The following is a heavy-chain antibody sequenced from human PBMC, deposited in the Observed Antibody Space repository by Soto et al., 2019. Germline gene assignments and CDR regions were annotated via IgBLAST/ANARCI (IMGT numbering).Heavy chain of an antibody. V-gene: IGHV3-23*01. J-gene: IGHJ3*02. Sequence: EVQLLDSGGGLVQPGGSLRLSCTGSGFAFGSYAMSWVRQAPGKGLEWVSLISGSGDTKYYADSVRGRFIISRDNSKNAMFLQMNSLRAEDTAFYFCAKDRAYCSGGNCWFDAFRSWGQGTMVTVSS. CDR2: ISGSGDTK. CDR3: AKDRAYCSGGNCWFDAFRS. D-gene: IGHD2-15*01. CDR1: GFAFGSYA.